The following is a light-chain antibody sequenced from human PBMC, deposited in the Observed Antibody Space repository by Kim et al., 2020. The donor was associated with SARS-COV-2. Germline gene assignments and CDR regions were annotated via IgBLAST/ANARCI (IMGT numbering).Light chain of an antibody. CDR2: GAS. CDR3: QQYYDGST. J-gene: IGKJ1*01. V-gene: IGKV3-15*01. Sequence: IVMTQSPATLSVSPGDRAALSCRASRSVGSNLAWYQQKPDQAPRLLIYGASTRATSIPARFSGSGSGTEFTLTISSLQSEDFAVYFCQQYYDGSTFGQGTKVDIK. CDR1: RSVGSN.